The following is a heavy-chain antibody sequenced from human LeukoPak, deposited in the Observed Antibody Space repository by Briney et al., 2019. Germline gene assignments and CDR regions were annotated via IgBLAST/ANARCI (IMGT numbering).Heavy chain of an antibody. Sequence: GASVKVSCKASGYTFISYDMNWVRQAPGQGLEWMGWISAYNGNTNYAQKLQGRVTMTTDTSTSTAYMELRSLRSDDTAVYYCARGLGYCSGGSCYSDYWGQGTLATVSS. J-gene: IGHJ4*02. CDR3: ARGLGYCSGGSCYSDY. CDR2: ISAYNGNT. V-gene: IGHV1-18*01. D-gene: IGHD2-15*01. CDR1: GYTFISYD.